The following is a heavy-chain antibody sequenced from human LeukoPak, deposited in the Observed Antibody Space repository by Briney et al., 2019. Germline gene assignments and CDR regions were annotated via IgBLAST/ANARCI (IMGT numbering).Heavy chain of an antibody. D-gene: IGHD6-6*01. CDR1: GFSFSIYA. V-gene: IGHV3-23*01. J-gene: IGHJ4*02. Sequence: GGSLRLSCAASGFSFSIYAMSWVRQAPGKGLEWVSSISGSGGSSYYADSVKGRFTISRHNSKNTVYLQMNSLRAEDTAVYYCARDAGSSSFDYWGQGTLVTVSS. CDR2: ISGSGGSS. CDR3: ARDAGSSSFDY.